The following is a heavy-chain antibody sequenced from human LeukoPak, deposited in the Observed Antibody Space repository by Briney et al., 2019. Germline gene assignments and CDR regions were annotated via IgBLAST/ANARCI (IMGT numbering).Heavy chain of an antibody. CDR2: ISGDGGST. CDR1: GFTFDDYA. V-gene: IGHV3-43*02. J-gene: IGHJ6*02. CDR3: AKANNYYYYYGMDV. Sequence: GGSLRLSCAASGFTFDDYAMHWVRQAPGKGLEWVSLISGDGGSTYYADSVKGRCTISRDNSKNSLYLQMNSLRTEDTALYYCAKANNYYYYYGMDVWGQGTTVTVSS.